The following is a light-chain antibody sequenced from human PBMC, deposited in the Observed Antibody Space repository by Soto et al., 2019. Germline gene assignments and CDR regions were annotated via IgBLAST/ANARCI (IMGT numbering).Light chain of an antibody. Sequence: QSALTQPPSACGSPGQSVTISCTGTSTDVGGYNFVSWYQQHPGKAPKLILYDVANRPSRVPDRFSGSKSGDTASLTVSGLQPEDEADYYCSLYGGNGVNGNPDNLVVFGGGTQLTVL. CDR3: SLYGGNGVNGNPDNLVV. CDR2: DVA. V-gene: IGLV2-8*01. J-gene: IGLJ3*02. CDR1: STDVGGYNF.